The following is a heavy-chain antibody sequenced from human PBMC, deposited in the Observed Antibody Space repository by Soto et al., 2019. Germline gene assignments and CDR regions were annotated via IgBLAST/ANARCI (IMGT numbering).Heavy chain of an antibody. CDR1: GFTFSSYG. CDR2: ISYDGSNK. CDR3: AIEKPYSNRYYFDY. J-gene: IGHJ4*02. D-gene: IGHD5-18*01. Sequence: QVQLVESGGGVVQPGRSLRLSCAASGFTFSSYGMHWVRQAPGKGLEWVAVISYDGSNKYYADSVKGRFTISRDNSKNTLYLQMNSLRAEDTAVYYCAIEKPYSNRYYFDYWGQGTLVTVSS. V-gene: IGHV3-30*03.